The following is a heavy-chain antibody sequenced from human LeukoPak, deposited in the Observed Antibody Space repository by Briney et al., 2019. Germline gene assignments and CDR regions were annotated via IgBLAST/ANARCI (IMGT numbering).Heavy chain of an antibody. V-gene: IGHV3-13*01. J-gene: IGHJ4*02. D-gene: IGHD1/OR15-1a*01. Sequence: GGSLRLSCAASGFTFSSYDMHWVRPATGKGLEWVSAIDTAGDTYYPGSVKGRFTISRDNAKYSLYLQMNSLRAEDTAIYYCARASPQQAFLFDYWGQGTLVTVSS. CDR2: IDTAGDT. CDR3: ARASPQQAFLFDY. CDR1: GFTFSSYD.